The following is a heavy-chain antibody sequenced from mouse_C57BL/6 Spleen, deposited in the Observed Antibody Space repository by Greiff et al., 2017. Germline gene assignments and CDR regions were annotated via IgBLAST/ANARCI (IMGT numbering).Heavy chain of an antibody. D-gene: IGHD1-1*01. J-gene: IGHJ1*03. V-gene: IGHV5-16*01. CDR1: GFTFSDYY. CDR2: INYDGSST. Sequence: EVQLVESEGGLVQPGSSMKLSCTASGFTFSDYYMAWVRQVPEKGLEWVANINYDGSSTYYLDSLKSRFIISRDNAKNILYLQMSSLKSEDTATYYCAREDGSSSYFDVWGTGTTVTVSS. CDR3: AREDGSSSYFDV.